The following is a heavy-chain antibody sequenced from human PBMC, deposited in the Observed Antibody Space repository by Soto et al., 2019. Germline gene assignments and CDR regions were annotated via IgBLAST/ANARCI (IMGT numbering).Heavy chain of an antibody. CDR1: GFTFSSYS. V-gene: IGHV3-21*01. D-gene: IGHD2-2*03. CDR2: ISSSSSYI. J-gene: IGHJ6*02. Sequence: GGSLRLSCAASGFTFSSYSMNWVRQAPGKGLEWVSSISSSSSYIYYADSVKGRFTISRDNAKNSLYLQMNSLRAEDTAVYYCARDGFVEVDYYYYGMDVWGQGTTVTVSS. CDR3: ARDGFVEVDYYYYGMDV.